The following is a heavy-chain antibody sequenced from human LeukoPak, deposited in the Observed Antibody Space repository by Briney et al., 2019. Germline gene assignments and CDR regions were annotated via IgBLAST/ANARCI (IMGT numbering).Heavy chain of an antibody. Sequence: ASVKVSCKASRYTFTSYDINWVRQATGQGLEWMGWMNPNSGNTGYAQKLQGRVTMTTDTSTSTAYMELRSLRSDDTAVYYCASTNYGDHQYYYYYYMDVWGKGTTVTVSS. CDR2: MNPNSGNT. CDR3: ASTNYGDHQYYYYYYMDV. CDR1: RYTFTSYD. D-gene: IGHD4-17*01. J-gene: IGHJ6*03. V-gene: IGHV1-8*01.